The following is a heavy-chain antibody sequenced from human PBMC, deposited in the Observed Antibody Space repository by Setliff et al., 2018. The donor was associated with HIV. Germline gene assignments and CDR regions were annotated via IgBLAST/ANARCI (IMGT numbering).Heavy chain of an antibody. CDR2: IIPIFGTA. CDR1: GGTFSSYA. Sequence: SVKVSCKASGGTFSSYAIRWVRQAPGQGLQWMGGIIPIFGTANYAQKFQGRVTITADESTSTAYMELSSLRSEDTAVYYCARDIGYCSSTSCYHAFDIWGQGTMVTVSS. J-gene: IGHJ3*02. V-gene: IGHV1-69*13. D-gene: IGHD2-2*01. CDR3: ARDIGYCSSTSCYHAFDI.